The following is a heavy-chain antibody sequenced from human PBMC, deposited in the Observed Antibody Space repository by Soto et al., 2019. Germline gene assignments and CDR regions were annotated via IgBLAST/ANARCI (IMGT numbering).Heavy chain of an antibody. Sequence: QVQLVQSGAEVKKPGASVKVSCKASGYTFTSYGIRWVRQAPGQGLEWMGWISAYNGNTNYAQKLQGRVTMTTDTSTSTAYMELRSLRSDDTAVYYCAREGRTSCCLVPYYYGMDVWGQGTTVTVSS. D-gene: IGHD2-2*01. J-gene: IGHJ6*02. V-gene: IGHV1-18*01. CDR2: ISAYNGNT. CDR1: GYTFTSYG. CDR3: AREGRTSCCLVPYYYGMDV.